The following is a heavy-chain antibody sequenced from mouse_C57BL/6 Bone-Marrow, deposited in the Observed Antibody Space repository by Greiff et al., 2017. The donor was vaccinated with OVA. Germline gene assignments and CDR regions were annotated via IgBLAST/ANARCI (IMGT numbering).Heavy chain of an antibody. Sequence: QVHVKHPGAELVRPGTSVKLSCKASGYTFTSYWMHWVKQRPGQGLEWIGVIDPSDSYTNYNQKFKGKATLTVDTSSSTAYMQLSSLTSEDSAVYYCAKEGYYYGSSSDYWGQGTTLTVSS. CDR1: GYTFTSYW. CDR2: IDPSDSYT. CDR3: AKEGYYYGSSSDY. V-gene: IGHV1-59*01. J-gene: IGHJ2*01. D-gene: IGHD1-1*01.